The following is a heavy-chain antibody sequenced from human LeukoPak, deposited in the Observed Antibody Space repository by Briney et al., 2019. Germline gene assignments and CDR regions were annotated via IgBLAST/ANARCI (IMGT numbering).Heavy chain of an antibody. D-gene: IGHD4-17*01. CDR3: ARGGNHGDYWYFDL. CDR2: IKQDGSEK. V-gene: IGHV3-7*01. J-gene: IGHJ2*01. CDR1: GFTFSSYA. Sequence: GGSLRLSCAASGFTFSSYAMSWVRQAPGKGPEWVANIKQDGSEKYYVDSVKGRFTISRDNAETSLHLQMNSLRAEDTAVYYCARGGNHGDYWYFDLWGRGTLVTVSS.